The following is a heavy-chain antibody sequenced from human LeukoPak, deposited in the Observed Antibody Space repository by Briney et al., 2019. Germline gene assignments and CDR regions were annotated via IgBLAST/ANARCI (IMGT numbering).Heavy chain of an antibody. J-gene: IGHJ3*01. CDR2: IYHSGST. CDR1: GGSISSSNW. D-gene: IGHD3-3*02. Sequence: TSETLSLTCAVSGGSISSSNWWSWVRQPPGKGLEWIGEIYHSGSTNYSPSLKSRVTISVDKSKNQFSLKLSSVTAADRAVYYCARSILFGGAFDLWGQGTMVTVSS. CDR3: ARSILFGGAFDL. V-gene: IGHV4-4*02.